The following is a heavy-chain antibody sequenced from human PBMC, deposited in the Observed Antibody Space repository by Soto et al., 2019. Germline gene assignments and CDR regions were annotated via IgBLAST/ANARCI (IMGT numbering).Heavy chain of an antibody. D-gene: IGHD2-8*01. CDR3: AKNGQPPYYYYGLDV. J-gene: IGHJ6*02. CDR2: ISGYNGDT. Sequence: ASVKVSCKASGYTFTSYAMHWVRQAPGQGLEWMGWISGYNGDTNYAQKFQGRVTMTIDTSTTTAYMELRGLTSDDTAIYYCAKNGQPPYYYYGLDVWGQGTTVTVS. CDR1: GYTFTSYA. V-gene: IGHV1-18*01.